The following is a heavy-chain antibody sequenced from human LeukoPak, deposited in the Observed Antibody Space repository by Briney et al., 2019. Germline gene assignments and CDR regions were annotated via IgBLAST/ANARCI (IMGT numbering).Heavy chain of an antibody. Sequence: GGSLRLSCAASGFTFSSYAMNWVRQAPGKGLEWVSGTSGSGGSTYYADSVKGRFTISRDNSKNTLYLQMNSLRAEDTAVYYCAKPHCSSTSCPFGFYYGMDVWGQGTTVTVSS. D-gene: IGHD2-2*01. V-gene: IGHV3-23*01. J-gene: IGHJ6*02. CDR2: TSGSGGST. CDR3: AKPHCSSTSCPFGFYYGMDV. CDR1: GFTFSSYA.